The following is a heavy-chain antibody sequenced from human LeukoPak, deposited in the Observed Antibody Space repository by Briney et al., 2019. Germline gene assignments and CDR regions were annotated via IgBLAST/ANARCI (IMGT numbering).Heavy chain of an antibody. V-gene: IGHV5-51*01. CDR2: IYPGDSDT. Sequence: GESLKISCKGSGYSFTSYWIGWVRQMPGKGLEWMGIIYPGDSDTRYSPSFQGQVTISADESISTAYLQWSSLKASDTAMYYCARHSWPNPYDFWSGQTQGDWFDPWGQGTLVTVSS. CDR1: GYSFTSYW. J-gene: IGHJ5*02. CDR3: ARHSWPNPYDFWSGQTQGDWFDP. D-gene: IGHD3-3*01.